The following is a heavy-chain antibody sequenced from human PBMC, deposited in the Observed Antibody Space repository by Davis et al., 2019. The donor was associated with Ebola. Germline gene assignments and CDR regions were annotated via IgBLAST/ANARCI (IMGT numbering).Heavy chain of an antibody. V-gene: IGHV1-69*06. J-gene: IGHJ6*02. CDR2: IIPIFGTA. CDR3: ARAKGPTDV. CDR1: GGTFSSYA. Sequence: SVKVSCKASGGTFSSYAISWVRQAPGQGPEWMGGIIPIFGTANYAQKFRDRVTITADKSTTTVYMEVTSLRSEDTAVYYCARAKGPTDVWGQGTTVTVS.